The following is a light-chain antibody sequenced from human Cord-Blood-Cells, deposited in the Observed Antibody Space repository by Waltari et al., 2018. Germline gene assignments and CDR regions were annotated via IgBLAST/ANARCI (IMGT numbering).Light chain of an antibody. Sequence: DIVMPQAPVSLTVPLGERAITHCRSTRRVLYSSNNKHYLAWYQQKPVQPPKLLIYWASTRESGVPDRFSGSGSGTDFTLTISSLQAEDVAGYYCQQYYSTPPVTFGQGTRLEIK. J-gene: IGKJ5*01. CDR1: RRVLYSSNNKHY. V-gene: IGKV4-1*01. CDR2: WAS. CDR3: QQYYSTPPVT.